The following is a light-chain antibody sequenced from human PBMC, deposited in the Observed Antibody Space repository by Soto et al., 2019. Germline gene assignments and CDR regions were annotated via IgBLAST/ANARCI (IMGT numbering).Light chain of an antibody. CDR1: QTVSGNY. J-gene: IGKJ1*01. CDR2: GAS. Sequence: ESVLTQSPGTLSLSPGEGATLSSRASQTVSGNYLAWYQLKPGQAPRLLIYGASNRATGIPDRFSGSGSGTDFTLTISRLERDDFAVYFCQQYGVSRAFGQGTKVEIK. V-gene: IGKV3-20*01. CDR3: QQYGVSRA.